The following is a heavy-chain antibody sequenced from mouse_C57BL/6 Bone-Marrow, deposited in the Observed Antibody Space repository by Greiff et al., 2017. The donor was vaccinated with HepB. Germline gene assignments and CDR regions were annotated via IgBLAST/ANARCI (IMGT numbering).Heavy chain of an antibody. J-gene: IGHJ1*03. Sequence: VQLQQSGGGLVQPGGSLKLSCAASGFTFSDYGMAWVRQAPRKGPEWVAFISNLAYSIYYADTVTGRFTISRENAKNTLYLEMSSLRSEDTAMYYCARKGDYYGSSYWYFDVWGTGTTVTSPQ. D-gene: IGHD1-1*01. CDR3: ARKGDYYGSSYWYFDV. CDR1: GFTFSDYG. CDR2: ISNLAYSI. V-gene: IGHV5-15*01.